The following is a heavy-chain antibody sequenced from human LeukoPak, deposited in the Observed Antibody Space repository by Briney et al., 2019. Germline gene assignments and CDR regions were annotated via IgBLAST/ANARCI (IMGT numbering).Heavy chain of an antibody. Sequence: SVKVSCKASGGTFSSYAISWVRQAPGQGLEWMGGIIPIFGTANYAQKFQGRVTITADESTSTAYMELSSLRSEDTAVYYCASGGRYFDWLPKFDYWGQGTLVTVSS. J-gene: IGHJ4*02. D-gene: IGHD3-9*01. V-gene: IGHV1-69*13. CDR1: GGTFSSYA. CDR3: ASGGRYFDWLPKFDY. CDR2: IIPIFGTA.